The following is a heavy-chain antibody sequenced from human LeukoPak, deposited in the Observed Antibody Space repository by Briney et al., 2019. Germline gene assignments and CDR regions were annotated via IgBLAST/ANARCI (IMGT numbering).Heavy chain of an antibody. CDR1: GFIFSDSP. CDR2: ITDKANSYAT. CDR3: TRLPMLKTFDY. D-gene: IGHD3-10*02. Sequence: PGGSLRLSCAASGFIFSDSPMHWVRQASGKGLEWVGRITDKANSYATAYAESVKGRFTISRDDSKNTAYLQMNSLQTEDSAVYYCTRLPMLKTFDYWGQGVLVTVSS. V-gene: IGHV3-73*01. J-gene: IGHJ4*02.